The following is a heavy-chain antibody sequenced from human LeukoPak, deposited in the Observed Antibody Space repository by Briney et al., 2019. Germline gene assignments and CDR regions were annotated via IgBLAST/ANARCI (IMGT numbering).Heavy chain of an antibody. CDR2: INGDGSNT. CDR3: ASLTYYFDSSGYYPGYFQH. V-gene: IGHV3-74*01. Sequence: GGSLRLSCAASGFTFSSYWMHWVRQAPGKGLVWVSRINGDGSNTDYADSVKGRFTISRDNAKNSLYLQMNSLRAEDTAVYYCASLTYYFDSSGYYPGYFQHWGQGTLVTVSS. CDR1: GFTFSSYW. D-gene: IGHD3-22*01. J-gene: IGHJ1*01.